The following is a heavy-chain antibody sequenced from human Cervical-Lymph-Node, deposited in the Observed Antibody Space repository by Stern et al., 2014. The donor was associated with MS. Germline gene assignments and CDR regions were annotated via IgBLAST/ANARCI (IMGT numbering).Heavy chain of an antibody. Sequence: VQLVQSGPEVKRPGESLKISCQASGYTFTSYWIGWVRPMPGKGLEWFEIIFPGGSDIRSSPSFQGQVTISADKSSSTAYLQWNNLKASDTAIYYCARQRYFDYWGQGTLVTVSS. CDR3: ARQRYFDY. CDR2: IFPGGSDI. V-gene: IGHV5-51*01. CDR1: GYTFTSYW. J-gene: IGHJ4*02.